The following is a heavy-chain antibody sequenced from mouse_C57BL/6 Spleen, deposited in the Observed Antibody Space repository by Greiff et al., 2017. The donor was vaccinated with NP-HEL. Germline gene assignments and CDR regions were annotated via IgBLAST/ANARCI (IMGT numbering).Heavy chain of an antibody. Sequence: EVKVVESGGGLVQPGGSLSLSCAASGFTFTDYYMSWVRQPPGKALEWLGYIRNKANGYTTEYSASVKGRFTISRDNSQSILYLQMNALRAEDSATYYCARYYWDYAMDDWGQGTSVTVSS. J-gene: IGHJ4*01. V-gene: IGHV7-3*01. CDR3: ARYYWDYAMDD. CDR2: IRNKANGYTT. CDR1: GFTFTDYY. D-gene: IGHD4-1*01.